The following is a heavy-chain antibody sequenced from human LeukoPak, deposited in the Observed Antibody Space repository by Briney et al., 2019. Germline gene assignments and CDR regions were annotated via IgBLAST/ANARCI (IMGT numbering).Heavy chain of an antibody. D-gene: IGHD1-26*01. J-gene: IGHJ4*02. CDR2: IKNKTGGGTT. V-gene: IGHV3-15*01. Sequence: GGSLRLSCAASGFTFSNAWMSWVRQAPGKGLEWVGRIKNKTGGGTTDYAAPVKGRFTISRDDSKHTLYLQMNSLKTEDTAVYYCTTAPDVIVVDYWGKGTLVTVSS. CDR1: GFTFSNAW. CDR3: TTAPDVIVVDY.